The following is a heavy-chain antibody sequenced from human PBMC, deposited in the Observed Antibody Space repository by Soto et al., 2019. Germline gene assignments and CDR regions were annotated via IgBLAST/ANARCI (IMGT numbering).Heavy chain of an antibody. CDR3: ARDAEYYDILTGYYTYGMDV. Sequence: EVQLVESGGGLVKPGGSLRLSCAASGFTFSSYSMNWVRQAPGKGLEWVSSISSSSSYIYYADSVKGRFTISRDNAKNSLYLQMNSLRAEDTAVYYCARDAEYYDILTGYYTYGMDVWGQGTTVTVSS. J-gene: IGHJ6*02. V-gene: IGHV3-21*01. CDR1: GFTFSSYS. D-gene: IGHD3-9*01. CDR2: ISSSSSYI.